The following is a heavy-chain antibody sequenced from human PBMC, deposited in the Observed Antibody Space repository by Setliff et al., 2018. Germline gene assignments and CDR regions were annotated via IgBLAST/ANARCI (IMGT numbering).Heavy chain of an antibody. D-gene: IGHD1-26*01. V-gene: IGHV4-30-4*08. CDR3: ARHVGGAGGLDY. Sequence: SETLSLTCTVSGGSISSGDYYWSWIRQPPGKGLEWIGYIYYSGSTYYNPSLKSRVTISVDTSKNQFSLRLSSVTAADTAVYYCARHVGGAGGLDYWGQGTLVTVSS. CDR2: IYYSGST. J-gene: IGHJ4*02. CDR1: GGSISSGDYY.